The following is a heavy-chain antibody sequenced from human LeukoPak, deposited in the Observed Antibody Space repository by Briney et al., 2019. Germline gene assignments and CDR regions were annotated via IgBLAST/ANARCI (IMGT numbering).Heavy chain of an antibody. V-gene: IGHV3-7*03. Sequence: GGSLRLSCAASGFTFGDTWMNWVRQVPGQELEWVANIKQDGSEKFYVASVKGRFTISRDNGKSSLYLQMNSLRAEDTALYYCATSYDMGWLIGYWGQGTLVTVSS. J-gene: IGHJ4*02. CDR3: ATSYDMGWLIGY. CDR2: IKQDGSEK. CDR1: GFTFGDTW. D-gene: IGHD3/OR15-3a*01.